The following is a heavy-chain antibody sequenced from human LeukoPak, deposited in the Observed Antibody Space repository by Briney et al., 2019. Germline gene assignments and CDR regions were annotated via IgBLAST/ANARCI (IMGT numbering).Heavy chain of an antibody. V-gene: IGHV3-11*03. D-gene: IGHD3-9*01. CDR3: APYDTLTNEYFQH. CDR2: ISSSSTYT. J-gene: IGHJ1*01. CDR1: GFTFSDYY. Sequence: PGRSLRLSCAASGFTFSDYYMSWISQAPGKGMEWDSYISSSSTYTNYADSVKGRFTISRDNAKNSLYLPMNSLRAEDTAVYYCAPYDTLTNEYFQHWGQGTLVTVSS.